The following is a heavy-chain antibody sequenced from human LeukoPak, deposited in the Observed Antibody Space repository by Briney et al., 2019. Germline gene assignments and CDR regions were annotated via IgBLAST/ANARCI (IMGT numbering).Heavy chain of an antibody. CDR2: IYTSGST. V-gene: IGHV4-4*07. Sequence: SETPSLTCTVSGGSISSYYWSWIRQPAGKGLEWIGRIYTSGSTNYNPSLKSRVTMSVDTSKNQFSLKLSSVTAADTAVYYCARVVLVGATRYYFDYWGQGTLVTVSS. J-gene: IGHJ4*02. D-gene: IGHD1-26*01. CDR1: GGSISSYY. CDR3: ARVVLVGATRYYFDY.